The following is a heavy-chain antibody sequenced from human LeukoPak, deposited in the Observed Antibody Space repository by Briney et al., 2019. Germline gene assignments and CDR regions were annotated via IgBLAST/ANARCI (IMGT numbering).Heavy chain of an antibody. Sequence: PSETLSLTCTVSGGSISSYYWGWIRQPPGKGLEWIGSIYYSGSTYYNPSLKSRVTISVDTSKNQFSLKLSSVTAADTAVYYCARGYYDYVWGSYRPYFDYWGQGTLVTVSS. CDR1: GGSISSYY. CDR2: IYYSGST. V-gene: IGHV4-39*07. CDR3: ARGYYDYVWGSYRPYFDY. J-gene: IGHJ4*02. D-gene: IGHD3-16*02.